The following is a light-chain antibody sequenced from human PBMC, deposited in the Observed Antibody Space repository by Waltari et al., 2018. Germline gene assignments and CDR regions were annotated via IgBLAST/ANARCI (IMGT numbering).Light chain of an antibody. J-gene: IGKJ1*01. V-gene: IGKV3-15*01. CDR2: GAS. CDR3: QQYDNWPRT. Sequence: EIVMTQSPATLSVSPGERATLSCRASQSVSTNLSWYQQQPGQAPRLLIYGASTRATGFAARFSGSGSGTEFTLTISSMQSEDFAVYYCQQYDNWPRTFGQGTKVEIK. CDR1: QSVSTN.